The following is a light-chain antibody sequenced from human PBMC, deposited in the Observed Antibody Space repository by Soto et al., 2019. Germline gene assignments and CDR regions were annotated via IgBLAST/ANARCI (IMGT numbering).Light chain of an antibody. J-gene: IGKJ4*01. CDR3: QKRSNWQVT. Sequence: EIVLTQSPATLSLSPGEGATLSCRASQGVDSYLAWYQQKPGQAPRLLIYDASNRATGIPARFSGSGSGTDFTLTISSLEPEDFAVYYCQKRSNWQVTFGGGTKVEIK. V-gene: IGKV3-11*01. CDR1: QGVDSY. CDR2: DAS.